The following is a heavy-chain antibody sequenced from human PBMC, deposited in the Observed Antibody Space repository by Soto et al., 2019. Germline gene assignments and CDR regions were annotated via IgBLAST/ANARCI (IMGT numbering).Heavy chain of an antibody. CDR3: VRDLLGSGGHFDY. V-gene: IGHV3-33*01. CDR2: IWYDGSNT. Sequence: SLRLSCEASGFIFSSFGMHCFLQSPGKGLEWVAHIWYDGSNTYYADSVKGRFTISRDNSRNTVYLQMNSLRAEDTAVYHCVRDLLGSGGHFDYWGQGTPVTVSS. D-gene: IGHD7-27*01. CDR1: GFIFSSFG. J-gene: IGHJ4*02.